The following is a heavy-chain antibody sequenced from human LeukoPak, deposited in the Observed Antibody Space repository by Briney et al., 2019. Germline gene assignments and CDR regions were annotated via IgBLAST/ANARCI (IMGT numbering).Heavy chain of an antibody. CDR3: AKVDTAMGTNIDY. D-gene: IGHD5-18*01. J-gene: IGHJ4*02. V-gene: IGHV1-69*06. Sequence: GASVKVSCKASGGTFSSYAISWVRQAPGQGLEWMGGIIPIFGTANYAQKFQGRVTITADKSTSTAYMELSSLRSEDTALYYCAKVDTAMGTNIDYWGQGTLVTVSS. CDR1: GGTFSSYA. CDR2: IIPIFGTA.